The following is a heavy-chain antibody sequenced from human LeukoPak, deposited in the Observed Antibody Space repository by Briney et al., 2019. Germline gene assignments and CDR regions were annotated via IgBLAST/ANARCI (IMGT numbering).Heavy chain of an antibody. Sequence: GGSLRLSCAASGFTFRSYSMNWVRQAPGKGLEWVSSISSSSSYIYYADSVKGRFTISRDNAKNSLYLQMNSLRAEDTAVYYCARGGGDYYYGMDVWGQGTTVTVSS. CDR1: GFTFRSYS. V-gene: IGHV3-21*01. D-gene: IGHD3-16*01. J-gene: IGHJ6*02. CDR2: ISSSSSYI. CDR3: ARGGGDYYYGMDV.